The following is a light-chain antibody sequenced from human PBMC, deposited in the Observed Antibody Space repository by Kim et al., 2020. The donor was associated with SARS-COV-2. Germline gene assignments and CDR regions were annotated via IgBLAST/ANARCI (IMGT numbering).Light chain of an antibody. Sequence: SYELTQPPAVSVAPGQTASITCSGEDLGEKFVFWYHQKPGQSPVVVIYEDTKRPSGIPDRFSASNSGNTATLTISGTQALDEADYFCQTWASSHVVFGGGTQLTVL. CDR3: QTWASSHVV. V-gene: IGLV3-1*01. J-gene: IGLJ2*01. CDR2: EDT. CDR1: DLGEKF.